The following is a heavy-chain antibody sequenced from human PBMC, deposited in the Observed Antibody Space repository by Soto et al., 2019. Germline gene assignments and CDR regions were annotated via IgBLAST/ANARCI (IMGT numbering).Heavy chain of an antibody. CDR1: GFTFSDYY. CDR2: ISNSGSAI. Sequence: QVQLVESGGGSVKPGVSLRLSCAASGFTFSDYYMSWIRQAPGKGLERVSYISNSGSAIYYADSVRGRFTISRDNAKNSLYLEMNSLRVEDTAVYYCARHCSGGSCSGFWFDPWGLGTLVTVSS. CDR3: ARHCSGGSCSGFWFDP. J-gene: IGHJ5*02. V-gene: IGHV3-11*01. D-gene: IGHD2-15*01.